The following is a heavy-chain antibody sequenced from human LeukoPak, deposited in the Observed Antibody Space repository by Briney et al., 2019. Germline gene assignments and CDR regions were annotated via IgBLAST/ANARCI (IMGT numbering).Heavy chain of an antibody. CDR2: IYSGGST. CDR3: ARDQGLGPVSTYYYYYGMDV. Sequence: GGSLRLSCAASGFTVSSNYMSWVRQAPGKGLEGVSVIYSGGSTYYADSLKGRFTISRDNSKNTLYLQMNSLRAEDTAVYYCARDQGLGPVSTYYYYYGMDVWGQGTTVTVSS. CDR1: GFTVSSNY. D-gene: IGHD2-8*01. J-gene: IGHJ6*02. V-gene: IGHV3-53*01.